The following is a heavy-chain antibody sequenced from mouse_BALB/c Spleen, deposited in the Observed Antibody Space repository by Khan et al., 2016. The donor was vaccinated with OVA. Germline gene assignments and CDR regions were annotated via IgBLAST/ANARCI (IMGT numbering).Heavy chain of an antibody. CDR2: ISYSGST. V-gene: IGHV3-2*02. CDR1: GYSITSGYG. Sequence: DVLLLESGPGLVKPSQSLSLTCTVTGYSITSGYGWNWIRQFPGNKLEWMGYISYSGSTNYNPSLKSRISITRDTSKNQFFLQLNSVTTEDTATYYCARTARIKYWGQGTTLTVSS. D-gene: IGHD1-2*01. J-gene: IGHJ2*01. CDR3: ARTARIKY.